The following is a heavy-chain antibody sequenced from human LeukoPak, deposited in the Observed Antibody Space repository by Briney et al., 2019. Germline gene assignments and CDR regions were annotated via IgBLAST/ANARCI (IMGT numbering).Heavy chain of an antibody. Sequence: GRSLRLSCAASGFTFSSYGMHWVRQAPGKGLEWVAVIWYDGSNKYYADSVKGRFTISRDNSKNTLYLQMNSLRAEDMAVYYCAREKLAAAGTGFDYWGQGTLVTVSS. J-gene: IGHJ4*02. CDR2: IWYDGSNK. CDR1: GFTFSSYG. CDR3: AREKLAAAGTGFDY. D-gene: IGHD6-13*01. V-gene: IGHV3-33*01.